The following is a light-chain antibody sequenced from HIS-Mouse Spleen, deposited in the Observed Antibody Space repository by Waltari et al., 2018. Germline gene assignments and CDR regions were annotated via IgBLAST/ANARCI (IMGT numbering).Light chain of an antibody. CDR3: QQRSNWPPLT. V-gene: IGKV3-11*01. J-gene: IGKJ4*01. Sequence: EIVLTQSPATLSLSPGERAPLSCRASQSVSSYLAWYQQKPGQAPRLLNYDASNRATGIPARFSGSGSGTDFTLTISSLEPEDFAVYYCQQRSNWPPLTFGGGTKVEIK. CDR1: QSVSSY. CDR2: DAS.